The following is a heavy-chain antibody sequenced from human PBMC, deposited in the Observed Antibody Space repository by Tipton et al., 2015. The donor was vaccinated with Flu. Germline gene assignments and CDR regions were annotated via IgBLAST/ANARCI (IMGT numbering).Heavy chain of an antibody. CDR1: GVSISTYY. CDR3: AAGDAYDSGGFHPYFDY. CDR2: QYYTGST. J-gene: IGHJ4*02. Sequence: TLSLTCTVSGVSISTYYWTWIRQPRGKGLEWITYQYYTGSTNYNPSLKSRVTISIDTSKNQFSLRLNSVTAADTAVYYCAAGDAYDSGGFHPYFDYWGQGILVTVSS. V-gene: IGHV4-59*01. D-gene: IGHD3-22*01.